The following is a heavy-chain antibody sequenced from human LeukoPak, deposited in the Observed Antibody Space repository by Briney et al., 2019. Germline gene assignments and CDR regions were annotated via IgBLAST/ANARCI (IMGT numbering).Heavy chain of an antibody. D-gene: IGHD5-24*01. CDR2: IYYSGST. CDR1: GSSISSSSYY. Sequence: SSETLSLTCTVSGSSISSSSYYWGWIRQPPGKGLEWIGSIYYSGSTYYNPSLKSRVTISVDTSKNQFSLKLSSVTAADTAVYYCARLIENGLIDYRGQGTLVTVSS. J-gene: IGHJ4*02. CDR3: ARLIENGLIDY. V-gene: IGHV4-39*07.